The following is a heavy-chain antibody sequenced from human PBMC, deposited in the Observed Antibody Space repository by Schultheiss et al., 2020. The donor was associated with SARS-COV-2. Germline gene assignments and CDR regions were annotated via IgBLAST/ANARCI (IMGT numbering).Heavy chain of an antibody. CDR1: GGSFSGYY. J-gene: IGHJ4*02. Sequence: ETLSLTCAVYGGSFSGYYWSWVRQAPGKGLEWVSAISGSGGSTYYADSVKGRFTISRDNSKNTLYLQMNSLRAEDTAVYYCARGTPYSSGWCFDYWGQGTLVTVSS. V-gene: IGHV3-23*01. CDR2: ISGSGGST. CDR3: ARGTPYSSGWCFDY. D-gene: IGHD6-19*01.